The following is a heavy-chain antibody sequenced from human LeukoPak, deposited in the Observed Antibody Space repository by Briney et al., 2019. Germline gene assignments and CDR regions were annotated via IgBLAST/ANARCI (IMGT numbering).Heavy chain of an antibody. CDR2: ISYDGSNK. Sequence: RGRSLRLSCAASGFTFSSYAMHWVRQAPGKGLEGVAVISYDGSNKYYADSVKGRFTISRDNSKNTLYLQMTSLRAEDTAVYYCARPQWELEIGAFDIWGQGTMVTVSS. CDR3: ARPQWELEIGAFDI. D-gene: IGHD1-26*01. CDR1: GFTFSSYA. V-gene: IGHV3-30-3*01. J-gene: IGHJ3*02.